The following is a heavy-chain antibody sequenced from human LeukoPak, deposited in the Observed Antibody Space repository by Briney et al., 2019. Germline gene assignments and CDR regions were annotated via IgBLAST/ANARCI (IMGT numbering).Heavy chain of an antibody. D-gene: IGHD5-18*01. V-gene: IGHV3-30-3*01. CDR3: ARDFSGYSYGSSFDY. J-gene: IGHJ4*02. Sequence: GRSLRLSCAASGFTFSSYAMHWVRQAPGKGLEWVAVISYDGSNKYYADSVKGRFTISRDNSKNTLYLQMNSLRAEDTAVYYCARDFSGYSYGSSFDYWGQGTLVTASS. CDR1: GFTFSSYA. CDR2: ISYDGSNK.